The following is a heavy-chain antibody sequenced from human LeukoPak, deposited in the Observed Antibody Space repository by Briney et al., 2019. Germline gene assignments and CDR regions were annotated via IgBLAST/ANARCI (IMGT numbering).Heavy chain of an antibody. V-gene: IGHV3-23*01. CDR1: GFTFTNYA. CDR2: ISGSGATT. CDR3: AQVVSGDVDAFDF. J-gene: IGHJ3*01. Sequence: SGGSLRLSCAASGFTFTNYAMSWVRLAPGKGLEWVSSISGSGATTYDADSVKGRFTISRDNSKNTLFLQMNSLRAEDTATYYCAQVVSGDVDAFDFWGQGTMVTVSS. D-gene: IGHD4-17*01.